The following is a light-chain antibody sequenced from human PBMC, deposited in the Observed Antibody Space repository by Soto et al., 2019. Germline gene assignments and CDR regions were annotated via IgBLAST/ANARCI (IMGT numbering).Light chain of an antibody. V-gene: IGLV1-44*01. CDR1: SSNIGSNT. J-gene: IGLJ3*02. CDR3: AAWDDSLKGGV. Sequence: QSVLTQPPSASGTPGQRVTISCSGSSSNIGSNTVNWYQQLPGTAPKLLIYSNNQRPSGVPDRFSGSKSGTSASLAISGLQSEDGADYYCAAWDDSLKGGVFGGGTKLTVL. CDR2: SNN.